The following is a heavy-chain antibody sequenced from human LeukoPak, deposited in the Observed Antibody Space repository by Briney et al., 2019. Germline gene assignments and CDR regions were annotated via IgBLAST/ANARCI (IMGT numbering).Heavy chain of an antibody. J-gene: IGHJ5*02. CDR1: GFTFSSYS. D-gene: IGHD5-12*01. V-gene: IGHV3-21*01. Sequence: GGSLRLSCVASGFTFSSYSMNWVRQAPGKGLEWVSSITSGSTYIYYLDSVKGRFTISRDNAKNSLYLQMNSLRAEDTAIYYCARDLRGYDSSWFDPWGQGTLVTVSS. CDR3: ARDLRGYDSSWFDP. CDR2: ITSGSTYI.